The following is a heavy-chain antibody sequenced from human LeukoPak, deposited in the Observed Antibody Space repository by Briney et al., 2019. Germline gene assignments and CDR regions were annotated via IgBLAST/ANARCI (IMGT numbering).Heavy chain of an antibody. CDR3: ARAGLRYFDWLLDDGIDY. V-gene: IGHV4-34*01. D-gene: IGHD3-9*01. CDR2: INHSGST. Sequence: SETLSLTCAVYGGSFSGYYWSWIRQPPGKGLEWIGEINHSGSTNYNPSLKSRVTISVDTSKNQFSLKLSSVTAAETAVYYCARAGLRYFDWLLDDGIDYWGQGTLVTVSS. J-gene: IGHJ4*02. CDR1: GGSFSGYY.